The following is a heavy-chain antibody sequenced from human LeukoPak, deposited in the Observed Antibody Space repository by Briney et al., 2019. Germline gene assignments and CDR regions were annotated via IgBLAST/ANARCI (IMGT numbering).Heavy chain of an antibody. CDR1: GGSISSGGYY. D-gene: IGHD3-22*01. CDR3: AGATYYYDSSGYYYY. Sequence: PSETLSLTCTVSGGSISSGGYYWSWIRQHPGKGLEWIGYIYYSGSTYYNPSLKSRVTISVDTSKNQFSLKLSSVTAADTAVYYCAGATYYYDSSGYYYYWGQGTLVTVSS. J-gene: IGHJ4*02. V-gene: IGHV4-31*03. CDR2: IYYSGST.